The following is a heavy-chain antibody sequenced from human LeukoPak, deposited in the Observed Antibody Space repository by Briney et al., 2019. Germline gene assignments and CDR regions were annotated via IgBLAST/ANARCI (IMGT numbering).Heavy chain of an antibody. CDR1: GFTFSDNY. CDR3: AKDIALTDDGFDP. J-gene: IGHJ5*02. V-gene: IGHV3-11*01. Sequence: PGGSLRLSCAASGFTFSDNYMSWIRQAPGKGLEWVSYISSSGNTTYNADSVKGRFTISRDNAKNSLYLQMNSLRAEDTALYYCAKDIALTDDGFDPWGQGTLVTVSS. D-gene: IGHD6-13*01. CDR2: ISSSGNTT.